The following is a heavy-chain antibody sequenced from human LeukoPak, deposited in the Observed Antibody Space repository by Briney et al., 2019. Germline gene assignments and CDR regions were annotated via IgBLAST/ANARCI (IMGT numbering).Heavy chain of an antibody. Sequence: KPGGSLRLSCAASGFTFSSYEMNWVRQAPGKGLEWVSYISSSGNTIYYADSVKGRFTISRDNAKNSLYLQMNSLRAEDTAVYYCARDTGAYYDSGGLDYWGQGTLVTVSS. CDR2: ISSSGNTI. CDR3: ARDTGAYYDSGGLDY. J-gene: IGHJ4*02. CDR1: GFTFSSYE. V-gene: IGHV3-48*03. D-gene: IGHD3-22*01.